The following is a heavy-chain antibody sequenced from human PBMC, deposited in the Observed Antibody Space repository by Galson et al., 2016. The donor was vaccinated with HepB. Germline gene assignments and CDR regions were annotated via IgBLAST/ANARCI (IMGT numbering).Heavy chain of an antibody. Sequence: SLRLSCAASGFTFSRYAMTWVRQAPGKGLEWVSGLSGSGADPSYADTVKGRFTISRDNIKKYLFLEMNSLRAGDTGVYYCARVGTWIHQYFYYMDVWGKGTTVTVSS. CDR1: GFTFSRYA. D-gene: IGHD5-18*01. J-gene: IGHJ6*03. CDR2: LSGSGADP. V-gene: IGHV3-23*01. CDR3: ARVGTWIHQYFYYMDV.